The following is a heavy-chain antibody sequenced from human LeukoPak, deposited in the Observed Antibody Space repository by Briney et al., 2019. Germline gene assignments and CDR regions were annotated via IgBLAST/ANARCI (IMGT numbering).Heavy chain of an antibody. CDR2: IYYSGST. V-gene: IGHV4-39*07. CDR1: GGSISSSSYY. Sequence: SETLSLTCTVSGGSISSSSYYWGWIRQPPGKGLEWIGSIYYSGSTYYNPSLKSRVTISVDTSKNQFSLKLSSVTAADTAVYYCAREAGYYDILTGYYYYMDVWGKGTTVTISS. J-gene: IGHJ6*03. D-gene: IGHD3-9*01. CDR3: AREAGYYDILTGYYYYMDV.